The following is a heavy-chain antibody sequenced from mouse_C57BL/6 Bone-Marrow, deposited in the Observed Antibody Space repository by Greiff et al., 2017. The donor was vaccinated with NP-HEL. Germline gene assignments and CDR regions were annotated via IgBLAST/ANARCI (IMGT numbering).Heavy chain of an antibody. D-gene: IGHD1-1*01. CDR3: ARTYGY. V-gene: IGHV1-19*01. J-gene: IGHJ2*01. CDR1: GFTFTDYY. Sequence: VQLQQSGPVLVKPGASVKMSCKASGFTFTDYYMNWVKQSHGKSLEWIGVINPYNGGTSYNQKFKGKVTFTVDQSSSTTYMQLNSLTAKDSSVYYCARTYGYWGQGTTLTVSS. CDR2: INPYNGGT.